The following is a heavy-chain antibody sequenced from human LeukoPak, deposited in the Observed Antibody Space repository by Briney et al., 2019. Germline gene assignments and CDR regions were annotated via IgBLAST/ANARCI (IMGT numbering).Heavy chain of an antibody. CDR2: ISSSSSYI. J-gene: IGHJ6*03. D-gene: IGHD2-2*01. CDR3: ARGSYCSSTSCYAYYYYYYMDV. Sequence: GGSLRLSCAASGFTFSSYSMNWVRQAPGKGPEWVSSISSSSSYIYYADSVKGRFTISRDNAKNSLYLQMNSLRAEDTAVYYCARGSYCSSTSCYAYYYYYYMDVWGKGTTVTVSS. CDR1: GFTFSSYS. V-gene: IGHV3-21*01.